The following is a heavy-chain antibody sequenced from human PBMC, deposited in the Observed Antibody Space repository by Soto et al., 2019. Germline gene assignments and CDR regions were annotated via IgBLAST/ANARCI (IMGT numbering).Heavy chain of an antibody. CDR1: GYTFTSYY. CDR2: INPSGGST. D-gene: IGHD6-13*01. Sequence: ASVKVSCKASGYTFTSYYINWVRQATGQGLEWMGIINPSGGSTSYAQKFQGRVTMTRDTSTSTVYMELSSLRSEDTAVYYCARDSSSSRYYYYGMDVWGQGTTVTVSS. V-gene: IGHV1-46*01. CDR3: ARDSSSSRYYYYGMDV. J-gene: IGHJ6*02.